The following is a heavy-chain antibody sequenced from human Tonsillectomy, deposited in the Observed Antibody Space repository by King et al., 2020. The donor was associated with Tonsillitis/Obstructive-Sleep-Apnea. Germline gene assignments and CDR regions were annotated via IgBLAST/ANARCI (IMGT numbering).Heavy chain of an antibody. CDR1: GGSFSGYY. CDR2: INHSGST. CDR3: ARVATLRSSTIRGRGFDP. J-gene: IGHJ5*02. V-gene: IGHV4-34*01. D-gene: IGHD3-10*01. Sequence: VQLQQWGAGLLKPSETLSLTCAVYGGSFSGYYWSWIRQPPGKGLEWIGEINHSGSTNYNPSLKSRVTISVDTSKNQFSLKLSSVTAADTAVYYCARVATLRSSTIRGRGFDPWGQGTLVTVSS.